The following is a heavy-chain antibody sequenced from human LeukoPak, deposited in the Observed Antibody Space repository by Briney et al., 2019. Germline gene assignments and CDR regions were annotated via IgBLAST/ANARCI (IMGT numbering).Heavy chain of an antibody. CDR1: GYTFTGYY. CDR2: INPNSGGT. V-gene: IGHV1-2*06. CDR3: ARATLQGSGKYYDFWSGYSDFDY. D-gene: IGHD3-3*01. J-gene: IGHJ4*02. Sequence: ASVKVSCKASGYTFTGYYMHWVRQAPGQGLEWMGRINPNSGGTNYAQKFQGRVTMTRDTSISTAYMELSRLRSDGTAVYYCARATLQGSGKYYDFWSGYSDFDYWGQGTLVTVSS.